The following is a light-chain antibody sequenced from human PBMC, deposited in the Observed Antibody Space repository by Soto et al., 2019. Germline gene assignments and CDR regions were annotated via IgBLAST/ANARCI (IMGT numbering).Light chain of an antibody. CDR3: SSYTTSNTRQIV. V-gene: IGLV2-14*03. CDR2: DVS. J-gene: IGLJ1*01. CDR1: SSDVGGYNY. Sequence: QSALTQTASVSGSPGQSITISCTGTSSDVGGYNYVSWYQHHPGKAPKLIIYDVSNRPSGVSIRFSASKSDNTASLTISGLQPQDEADYHCSSYTTSNTRQIVFGTGTKLTVL.